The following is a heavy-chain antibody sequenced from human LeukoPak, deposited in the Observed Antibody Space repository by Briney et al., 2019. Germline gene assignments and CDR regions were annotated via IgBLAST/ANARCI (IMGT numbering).Heavy chain of an antibody. D-gene: IGHD3-22*01. J-gene: IGHJ4*02. CDR2: INPSGGST. Sequence: ASVKVSCKASGYTFTSYYMHWARQAPGQGLEWMGIINPSGGSTSYAQKFQGRVTMTRDTSTSTVYMELSSLRSEDTAVYYCARGPRITMIVVVADRFDYWGQGTLVTVSS. CDR1: GYTFTSYY. CDR3: ARGPRITMIVVVADRFDY. V-gene: IGHV1-46*01.